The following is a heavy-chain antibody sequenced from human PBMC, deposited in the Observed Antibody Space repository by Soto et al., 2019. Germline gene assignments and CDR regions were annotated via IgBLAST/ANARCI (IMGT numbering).Heavy chain of an antibody. Sequence: QVQLQESGPGLVKASQTLSLICSVSGESISSGGYYWSWIRHHPGKGLEWIGYIYDSESAYYNTSLKSRVTSSMDTSKNHFAMKLSSVTAADTAVYYCARASSSSSAAGYWGQGTLITVSS. J-gene: IGHJ4*02. V-gene: IGHV4-31*03. CDR1: GESISSGGYY. CDR3: ARASSSSSAAGY. CDR2: IYDSESA. D-gene: IGHD6-6*01.